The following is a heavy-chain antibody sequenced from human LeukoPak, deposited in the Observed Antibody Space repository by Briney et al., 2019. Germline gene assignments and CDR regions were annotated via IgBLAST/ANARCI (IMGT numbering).Heavy chain of an antibody. J-gene: IGHJ6*02. CDR2: ISGSGGST. V-gene: IGHV3-23*01. CDR3: AKDVYYYYGMDV. Sequence: GGSLRLSCAASGFTFSSYAMSWVRQAPGKGLEWVSAISGSGGSTYYADSVKGRFTISRDNSKNTLYLQMNSLRAEDTAVYHCAKDVYYYYGMDVWGQGTTVTVSS. CDR1: GFTFSSYA.